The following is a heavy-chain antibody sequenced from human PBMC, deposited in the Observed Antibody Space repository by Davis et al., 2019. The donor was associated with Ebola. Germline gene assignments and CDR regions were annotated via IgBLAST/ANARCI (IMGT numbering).Heavy chain of an antibody. CDR3: ARGGGYSYGTYYYYGMDV. V-gene: IGHV1-2*06. Sequence: AASVKVSCKASGYTFTGYYMHWVRQAPGQGLEWMGRINPNSGGTNYAQKFQGRVTMTTDTSTSTAYMELRSLRSDDTAVYYCARGGGYSYGTYYYYGMDVWGQGTTVTVSS. CDR1: GYTFTGYY. J-gene: IGHJ6*02. CDR2: INPNSGGT. D-gene: IGHD5-18*01.